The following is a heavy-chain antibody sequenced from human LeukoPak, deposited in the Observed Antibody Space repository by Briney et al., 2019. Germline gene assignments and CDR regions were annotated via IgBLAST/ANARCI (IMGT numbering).Heavy chain of an antibody. V-gene: IGHV1-8*01. Sequence: ASVKVSCKASGYTFTSYDINWVRQATGQGVEWMGWMNPNSGNTGYAQKFQGRVTMTRNTSISTAYMELSSLRSEDTAVYYCASSHIWFGESSWYYYGMDVWGQGTTVTVSS. CDR1: GYTFTSYD. D-gene: IGHD3-10*01. CDR3: ASSHIWFGESSWYYYGMDV. CDR2: MNPNSGNT. J-gene: IGHJ6*02.